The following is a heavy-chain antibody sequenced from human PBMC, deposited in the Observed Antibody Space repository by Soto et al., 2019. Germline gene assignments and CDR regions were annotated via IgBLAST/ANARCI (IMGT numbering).Heavy chain of an antibody. Sequence: QVQLVESGGGVVQPGRSLRLSCAASGFTFSSYGMHWVRQAPGKGLEWVAVIWYDGSNKYYADSVKGRFTIPRDNSKNTRYLQMNSLRAEDTAVYYGARDRGDDFWSGYFDYWGQGTLVTVSS. D-gene: IGHD3-3*01. CDR3: ARDRGDDFWSGYFDY. CDR1: GFTFSSYG. CDR2: IWYDGSNK. V-gene: IGHV3-33*01. J-gene: IGHJ4*02.